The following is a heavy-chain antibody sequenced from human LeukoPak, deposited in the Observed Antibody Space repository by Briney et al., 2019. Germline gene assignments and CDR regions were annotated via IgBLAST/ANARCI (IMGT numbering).Heavy chain of an antibody. D-gene: IGHD1-7*01. V-gene: IGHV3-23*01. J-gene: IGHJ4*02. CDR3: AIVLFQGSWNFYEGY. CDR2: NRGSGDST. CDR1: GFTLRDFY. Sequence: SGGSLRLSCAASGFTLRDFYKRCIRRAPGEGVEWLSDNRGSGDSTYYAHSVKSRFTISIDNSKNTLYLQMNSLRAEDTAVYYCAIVLFQGSWNFYEGYWGQGTLVTVSS.